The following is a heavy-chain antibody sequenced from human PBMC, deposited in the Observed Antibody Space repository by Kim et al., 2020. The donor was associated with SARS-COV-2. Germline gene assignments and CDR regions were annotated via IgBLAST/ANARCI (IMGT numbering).Heavy chain of an antibody. Sequence: ASVKVSCKASGYIFTSFDINWVRQAPGQGLEWMGWMNPNTGNIGYPQKFQGRVTMTSNPSISTAYMELSSLTSEDTAVYYCARRITLDGGAFDAFDIWGQGTMVTVSS. CDR3: ARRITLDGGAFDAFDI. J-gene: IGHJ3*02. CDR1: GYIFTSFD. CDR2: MNPNTGNI. D-gene: IGHD3-16*01. V-gene: IGHV1-8*01.